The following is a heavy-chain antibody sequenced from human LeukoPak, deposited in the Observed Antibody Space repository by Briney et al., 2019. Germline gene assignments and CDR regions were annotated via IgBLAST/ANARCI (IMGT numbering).Heavy chain of an antibody. Sequence: PGGSLRLSCAASGFAFNGHGMNWVRQAPGKGLEWVSHISSSSSNIYSADFVKGRFSISRDNAKNSVYLQMSSLRPEDTAVYYCVKVVPYGSSAYYYVEWGQGTMVTVSS. CDR2: ISSSSSNI. CDR3: VKVVPYGSSAYYYVE. J-gene: IGHJ3*01. CDR1: GFAFNGHG. D-gene: IGHD3-22*01. V-gene: IGHV3-48*01.